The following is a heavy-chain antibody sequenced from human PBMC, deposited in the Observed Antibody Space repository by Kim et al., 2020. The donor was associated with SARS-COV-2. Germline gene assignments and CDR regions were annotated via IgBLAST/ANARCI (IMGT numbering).Heavy chain of an antibody. Sequence: SETLSLTCTVSGGSISSYYWSWIRQPPGKGLEWIGYIYYSGSTNYNPSLKSRVTISVDTSKNQFSLKLSSVTAADTAVYYCAGYSGYSYGYHAFDIWGQGTMVTVSS. CDR2: IYYSGST. CDR3: AGYSGYSYGYHAFDI. CDR1: GGSISSYY. J-gene: IGHJ3*02. D-gene: IGHD5-18*01. V-gene: IGHV4-59*13.